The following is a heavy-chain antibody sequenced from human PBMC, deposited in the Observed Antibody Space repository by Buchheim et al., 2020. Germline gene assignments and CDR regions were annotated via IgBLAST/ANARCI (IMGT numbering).Heavy chain of an antibody. J-gene: IGHJ6*02. D-gene: IGHD6-13*01. CDR2: INHSGST. CDR3: ARRRSSSWYDRYYYGMDV. CDR1: GGSFSGYY. V-gene: IGHV4-34*01. Sequence: QVQLQQWGAGLLKPSETLSLTCAVYGGSFSGYYWSWIRQPPGKGLEWIGEINHSGSTNYNPSLKSRVTISVATSKNQFYLKLSSVTAADTAVYYCARRRSSSWYDRYYYGMDVWGQGTT.